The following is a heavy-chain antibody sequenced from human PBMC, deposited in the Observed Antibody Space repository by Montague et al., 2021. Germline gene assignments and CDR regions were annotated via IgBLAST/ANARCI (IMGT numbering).Heavy chain of an antibody. V-gene: IGHV3-74*01. CDR2: ISTDGSST. Sequence: SLRPSCAASGFTFSSYWMHWVRQAPGKGLVWVSRISTDGSSTTYADSVKGRFTTSRDNAKNMLYLQMNSLRAEDTAVYYCTFYKFRETPRGFDYWGQGTLVTDS. CDR1: GFTFSSYW. J-gene: IGHJ4*02. D-gene: IGHD3-10*01. CDR3: TFYKFRETPRGFDY.